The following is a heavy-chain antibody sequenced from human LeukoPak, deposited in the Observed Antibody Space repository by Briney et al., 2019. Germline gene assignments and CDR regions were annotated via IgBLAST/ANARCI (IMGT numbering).Heavy chain of an antibody. V-gene: IGHV1-69*05. Sequence: SVKVSCKASGGTFRSYAISWVRQAPGQGLEWMGGIIPIFGTANYAQKFQGRVTITTDESTSTAYMELSSLRSEDTAVYYCARVGLELREDPHDYWGQGTLVTVSS. J-gene: IGHJ4*02. CDR2: IIPIFGTA. D-gene: IGHD1-7*01. CDR3: ARVGLELREDPHDY. CDR1: GGTFRSYA.